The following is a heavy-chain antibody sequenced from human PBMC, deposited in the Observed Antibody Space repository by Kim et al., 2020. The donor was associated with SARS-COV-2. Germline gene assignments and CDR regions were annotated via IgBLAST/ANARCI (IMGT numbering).Heavy chain of an antibody. D-gene: IGHD3-16*02. CDR2: INAGNGNT. CDR1: GYTFTSYA. CDR3: ARDMITFGGVIVISAAFGY. J-gene: IGHJ4*02. V-gene: IGHV1-3*01. Sequence: ASVKVSCKASGYTFTSYAMHWVRQAPGQRLEWMGWINAGNGNTKYSQKFQGRVTITRDTSASTAYMELSSLRSEDTAVYYCARDMITFGGVIVISAAFGYWGQGTLVTVSS.